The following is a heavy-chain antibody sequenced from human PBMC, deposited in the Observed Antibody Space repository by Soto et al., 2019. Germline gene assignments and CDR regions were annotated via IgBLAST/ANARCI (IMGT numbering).Heavy chain of an antibody. Sequence: SETLSLTCTVSGGSISSGGYYWSWIRQHPGKGLEWIGYIYYSGSTYYNPSLKSRVTISVDTSKNQFSLKLSSVTAADTAVYYCARGRGYYNYYYYGMDVWGQGTTVTVSS. CDR2: IYYSGST. D-gene: IGHD3-22*01. CDR1: GGSISSGGYY. CDR3: ARGRGYYNYYYYGMDV. J-gene: IGHJ6*02. V-gene: IGHV4-31*02.